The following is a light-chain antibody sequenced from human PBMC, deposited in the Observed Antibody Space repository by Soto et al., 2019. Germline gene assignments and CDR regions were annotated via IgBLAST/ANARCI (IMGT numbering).Light chain of an antibody. CDR2: LNSDGSH. CDR1: SGHSNYA. Sequence: QLVLTQSPFASASLGASVKLTCTQSSGHSNYAIAWHQQQPEKGPRYLMKLNSDGSHSTGDGIPDRFSGSSSGAERYLTISSLQSEDEADYYCQTWGSGIRVFGGGTKLTVL. V-gene: IGLV4-69*01. J-gene: IGLJ3*02. CDR3: QTWGSGIRV.